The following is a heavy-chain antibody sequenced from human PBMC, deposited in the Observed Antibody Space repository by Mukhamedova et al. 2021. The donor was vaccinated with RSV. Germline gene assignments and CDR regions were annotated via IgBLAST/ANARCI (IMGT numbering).Heavy chain of an antibody. V-gene: IGHV3-9*01. D-gene: IGHD6-13*01. Sequence: WNSVGIGYADSVTGRFTISRDNAKNSLYLQMNDLRDEDTALYYCAKKGAVFSSTWYGGFDYWGQGTLVTVSS. CDR2: WNSVGI. J-gene: IGHJ4*02. CDR3: AKKGAVFSSTWYGGFDY.